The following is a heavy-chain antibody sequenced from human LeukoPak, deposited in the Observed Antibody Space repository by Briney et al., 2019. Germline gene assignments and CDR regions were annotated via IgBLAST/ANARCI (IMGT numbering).Heavy chain of an antibody. J-gene: IGHJ5*02. CDR1: GFTFEDHG. CDR2: INWNGGRT. V-gene: IGHV3-20*04. CDR3: VRGEGRGGWFDP. Sequence: PGGSLSLSCATSGFTFEDHGLSWVRQPPGKGLEWVSRINWNGGRTGYSDSVKGRFTISRDDAKKSVHLQMNSLGVEDTAVYYCVRGEGRGGWFDPWGQGILVTVSS. D-gene: IGHD1-26*01.